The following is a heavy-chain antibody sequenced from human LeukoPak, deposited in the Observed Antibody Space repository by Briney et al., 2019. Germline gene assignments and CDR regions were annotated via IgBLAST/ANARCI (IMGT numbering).Heavy chain of an antibody. D-gene: IGHD6-13*01. CDR1: GYTFTGYY. CDR3: ARLSEQQLAHFDY. J-gene: IGHJ4*02. V-gene: IGHV1-2*02. Sequence: ASVKVSCKASGYTFTGYYKHWVRQAPGQGLEWMGWINPNSGGTNYAQKFQGRVTMTRDTSISTAYMEQSRLRSDDTAVYYCARLSEQQLAHFDYWGQGTLVTVSS. CDR2: INPNSGGT.